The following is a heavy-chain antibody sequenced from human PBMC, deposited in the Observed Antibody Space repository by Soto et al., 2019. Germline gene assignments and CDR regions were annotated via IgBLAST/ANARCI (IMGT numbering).Heavy chain of an antibody. Sequence: EAQVVESGGGLVKPGGSLRLSCAASGFTFSSYSMNWVRQAPGKGLEWVSSITSDSSYIYYADAVKGRFTISRDNAKNSLYLQMNSLRAEDTAGYYCARDPSSDWPGGQGTLVTVSS. D-gene: IGHD6-19*01. CDR3: ARDPSSDWP. CDR1: GFTFSSYS. CDR2: ITSDSSYI. V-gene: IGHV3-21*01. J-gene: IGHJ5*02.